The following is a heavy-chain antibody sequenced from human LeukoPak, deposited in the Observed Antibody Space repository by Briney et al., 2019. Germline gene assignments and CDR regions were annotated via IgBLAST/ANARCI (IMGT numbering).Heavy chain of an antibody. Sequence: PGGSLRLSCAASGFSFSSYSMNWVRQAPGKGLEWVSWISSSSSTIYYADSVKGRFTISRDNAKNSLYLQMNSLRAEDTSVYYCARSTKVGSTSSFFDDWGQGALVTVSS. CDR2: ISSSSSTI. CDR3: ARSTKVGSTSSFFDD. J-gene: IGHJ4*02. V-gene: IGHV3-48*01. D-gene: IGHD1-26*01. CDR1: GFSFSSYS.